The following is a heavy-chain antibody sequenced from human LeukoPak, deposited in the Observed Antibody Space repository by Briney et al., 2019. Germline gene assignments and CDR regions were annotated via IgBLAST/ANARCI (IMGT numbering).Heavy chain of an antibody. CDR2: ISGSGGST. CDR3: AKGHTLGATTLAGGLSFDY. CDR1: GFTFSSYG. Sequence: GASLRLSCAASGFTFSSYGMSWVRQAPGKGLEWVSAISGSGGSTYFADSVKGRFTISRDNSKNTLYLQMTSLRAEDTALYYCAKGHTLGATTLAGGLSFDYWGQGALVTVSS. V-gene: IGHV3-23*01. J-gene: IGHJ4*02. D-gene: IGHD1-26*01.